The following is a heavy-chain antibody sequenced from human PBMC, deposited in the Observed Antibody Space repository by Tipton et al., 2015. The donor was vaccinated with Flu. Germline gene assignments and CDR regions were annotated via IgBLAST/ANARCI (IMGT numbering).Heavy chain of an antibody. Sequence: QLVQSGGGVVQPGRSLRLSCEASGFTVSNNYMSWVRQAPGKGLEWVSVIYSGGSTYYADSVKGRFTISRDNSKNTMNLQMNSLRVEDTAVYYCANFDGAPWGQGTLVTVSS. CDR3: ANFDGAP. D-gene: IGHD4-17*01. CDR1: GFTVSNNY. V-gene: IGHV3-53*01. CDR2: IYSGGST. J-gene: IGHJ5*01.